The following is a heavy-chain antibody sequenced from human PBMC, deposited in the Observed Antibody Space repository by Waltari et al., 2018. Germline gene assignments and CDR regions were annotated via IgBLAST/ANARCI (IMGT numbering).Heavy chain of an antibody. CDR2: INQDGNKL. CDR3: ARDQMVTVTDDNWFDS. V-gene: IGHV3-7*01. Sequence: EVHLVESGGGLVQPGGSLRLSCAASGFTFSGYWMSGVRQAPGKGLEWVANINQDGNKLYYVDSVEGRFTISRDNAKNSLYLQMNSLRAEDTAVYYCARDQMVTVTDDNWFDSWGQGNLVTVSS. CDR1: GFTFSGYW. J-gene: IGHJ5*01. D-gene: IGHD4-17*01.